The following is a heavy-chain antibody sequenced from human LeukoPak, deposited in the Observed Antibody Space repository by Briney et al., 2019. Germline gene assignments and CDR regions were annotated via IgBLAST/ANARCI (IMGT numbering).Heavy chain of an antibody. Sequence: SETLSLTCAVYGGSFSDYYWSWIRQPPGKGLEWIGEINHSESTNYNPSLKSRVTISVDTSKNQFSLKLSSVTAADTAVYYCARDRVGGSLFDRWGQGTLVTVSS. V-gene: IGHV4-34*01. J-gene: IGHJ5*02. CDR3: ARDRVGGSLFDR. CDR1: GGSFSDYY. D-gene: IGHD1-26*01. CDR2: INHSEST.